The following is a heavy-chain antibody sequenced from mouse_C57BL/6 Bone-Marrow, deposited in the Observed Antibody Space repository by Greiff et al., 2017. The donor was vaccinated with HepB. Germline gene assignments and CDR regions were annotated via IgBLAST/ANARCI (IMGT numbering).Heavy chain of an antibody. V-gene: IGHV1-74*01. D-gene: IGHD2-5*01. J-gene: IGHJ4*01. CDR3: AIPSYSNYEDYAMDY. Sequence: QVQLQQPGAELVKPGASVKVSCKASGYTFTSYWMHWVKQRPGQGLEWIGRIHPSDSDTNYNQKFKGKATLTVDKSSSTAYMQLSSLTSEDSAVYDCAIPSYSNYEDYAMDYWGQGTSVTVSS. CDR1: GYTFTSYW. CDR2: IHPSDSDT.